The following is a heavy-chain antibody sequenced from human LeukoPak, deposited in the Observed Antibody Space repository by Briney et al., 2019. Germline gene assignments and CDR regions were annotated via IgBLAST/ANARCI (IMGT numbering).Heavy chain of an antibody. CDR2: ISSSGSTI. D-gene: IGHD7-27*01. J-gene: IGHJ5*02. CDR3: ARGERGLGIGLSNWFDP. Sequence: GGSLRLSCAASGFTFSSYEMNWVRQAPGKGLEWVSYISSSGSTIYYADSVKGRFTISRDYAKNSLYLQMNSLRAEDTAVYYCARGERGLGIGLSNWFDPWGQGTLVTVSS. V-gene: IGHV3-48*03. CDR1: GFTFSSYE.